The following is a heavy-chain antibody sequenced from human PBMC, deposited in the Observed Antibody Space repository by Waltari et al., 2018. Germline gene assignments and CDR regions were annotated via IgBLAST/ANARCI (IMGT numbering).Heavy chain of an antibody. Sequence: QVQLVQSGAEVKKPGASVKVSCKASGYTVTSYDINRGRPATGQGLDWMGWMNPNSGNTGYAQKFQGRVTITRNTSISTAYMELSSLRSEDTAVYYCARASSSGWFQNWFDPWGQGTLVTVSS. CDR2: MNPNSGNT. D-gene: IGHD6-19*01. J-gene: IGHJ5*02. CDR3: ARASSSGWFQNWFDP. V-gene: IGHV1-8*03. CDR1: GYTVTSYD.